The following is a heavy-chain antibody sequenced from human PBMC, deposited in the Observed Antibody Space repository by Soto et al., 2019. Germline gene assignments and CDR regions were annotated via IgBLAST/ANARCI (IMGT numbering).Heavy chain of an antibody. D-gene: IGHD2-21*01. Sequence: EVQLVESGGGLVQPGGSLRLSCAASGFTFSIYWMHWVRQAPGKGLVWVSRMNLDGSRTSYADFAKGRFTISRDDAKSTVYLQMSNLRAEDTAVYFFVRGDGDRYDGHGYLGRHWGQGTLVTVSS. V-gene: IGHV3-74*01. CDR1: GFTFSIYW. CDR2: MNLDGSRT. J-gene: IGHJ4*02. CDR3: VRGDGDRYDGHGYLGRH.